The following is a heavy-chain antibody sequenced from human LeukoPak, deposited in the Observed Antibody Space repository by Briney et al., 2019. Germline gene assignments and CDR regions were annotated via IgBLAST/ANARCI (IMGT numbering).Heavy chain of an antibody. D-gene: IGHD3-22*01. CDR2: IYYSGST. Sequence: SSETLSLTCTVSGGSISSGGYYWSWIRQHPGKGLEWIGYIYYSGSTYYNPSLKSRVTISVDTSKNQFSLKLSSVTAADTAVYYCAREVPYYYDSSDYYGYFDYWGQGTLVTVSS. CDR1: GGSISSGGYY. V-gene: IGHV4-31*03. CDR3: AREVPYYYDSSDYYGYFDY. J-gene: IGHJ4*02.